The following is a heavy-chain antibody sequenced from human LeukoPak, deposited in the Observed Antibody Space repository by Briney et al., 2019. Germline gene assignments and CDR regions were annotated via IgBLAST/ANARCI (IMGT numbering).Heavy chain of an antibody. CDR1: GYSISSGYY. J-gene: IGHJ2*01. Sequence: PSETLSLTCAVSGYSISSGYYWGWIRQPPGKGLEWIGYIYYSGSTNYNPSLKSRVTISVDTSKNQFSLKLSSVAAADTAMYYCASFNFNWYFDLWGRGTLVTVSS. D-gene: IGHD3-3*01. CDR2: IYYSGST. CDR3: ASFNFNWYFDL. V-gene: IGHV4-61*01.